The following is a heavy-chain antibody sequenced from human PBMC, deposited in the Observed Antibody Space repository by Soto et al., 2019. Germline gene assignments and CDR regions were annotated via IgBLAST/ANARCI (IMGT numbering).Heavy chain of an antibody. J-gene: IGHJ4*02. CDR1: VFTFTHYW. CDR2: INIDGTEK. CDR3: ARNRGWEMLDY. V-gene: IGHV3-7*01. D-gene: IGHD6-19*01. Sequence: EVQLVESGGALVQPGGSLRLSCATSVFTFTHYWMNWVRQAPGKGLQWVANINIDGTEKYYGDSVKGRFTISIDNAKNSLYLKMDSLRDEDMAVYYCARNRGWEMLDYWGQGTLVTVSS.